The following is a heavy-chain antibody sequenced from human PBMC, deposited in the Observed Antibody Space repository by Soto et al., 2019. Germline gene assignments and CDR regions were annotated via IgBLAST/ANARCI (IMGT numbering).Heavy chain of an antibody. CDR3: ARAKRGGFDS. V-gene: IGHV3-53*01. CDR1: GFIVSSNY. CDR2: ASAGGNK. J-gene: IGHJ4*02. Sequence: EVQLVESGGGLIQPGGSLRLSCAASGFIVSSNYLSWVRQAPGKGLEVVSFASAGGNKDYADSVRDRFTTSRDNSKNTMYLQINSLRVEDTAVYYCARAKRGGFDSWGQGTLVTVSS. D-gene: IGHD3-10*01.